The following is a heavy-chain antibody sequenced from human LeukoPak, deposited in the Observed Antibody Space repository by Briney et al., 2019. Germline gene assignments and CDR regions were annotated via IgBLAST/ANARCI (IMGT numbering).Heavy chain of an antibody. CDR1: GGSFSGYY. CDR3: ARGRVMIRKRPWFDP. J-gene: IGHJ5*02. CDR2: INHSGST. Sequence: SETLSLTCAVYGGSFSGYYWSWIRQPPGKGLEWIGEINHSGSTNYNPSLKSRVTISVDTSKNQFSLKLSSVTAADTAVYYCARGRVMIRKRPWFDPWGQGTLVTVSS. V-gene: IGHV4-34*01. D-gene: IGHD2-21*01.